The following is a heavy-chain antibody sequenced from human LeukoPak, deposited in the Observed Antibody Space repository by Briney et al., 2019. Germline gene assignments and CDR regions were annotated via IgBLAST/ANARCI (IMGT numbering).Heavy chain of an antibody. J-gene: IGHJ5*02. D-gene: IGHD6-19*01. CDR3: ARDSSGWYRWFDP. CDR1: GGSMSSYY. Sequence: SETLSLTCSVFGGSMSSYYWSWIRQPPGKGLEWIGYIYYSGSTNYNPSLKSRVTISVDTSKNQFSLKLSSVTAADTAVYYCARDSSGWYRWFDPWGQGTLVTVSS. V-gene: IGHV4-59*01. CDR2: IYYSGST.